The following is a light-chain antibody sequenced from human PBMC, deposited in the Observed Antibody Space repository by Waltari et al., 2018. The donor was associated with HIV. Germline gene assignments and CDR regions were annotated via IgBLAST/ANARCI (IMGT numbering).Light chain of an antibody. CDR2: GAS. Sequence: EIVMTQSPATLSVSPGERATLSCRASQTVSSNLAWYQQKPGQAPRLLIHGASSRATGVPARFSGSGSGTEFTRTISSLQSEDFAVYYCQQYYKWPRTFGQGTKVEIK. CDR3: QQYYKWPRT. J-gene: IGKJ1*01. CDR1: QTVSSN. V-gene: IGKV3-15*01.